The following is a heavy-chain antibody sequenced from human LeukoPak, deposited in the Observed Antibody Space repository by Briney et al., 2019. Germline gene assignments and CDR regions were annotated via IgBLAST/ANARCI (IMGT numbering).Heavy chain of an antibody. V-gene: IGHV3-21*01. J-gene: IGHJ6*02. CDR1: GFTFSGYS. CDR2: ISRSSSYI. CDR3: ARSGGSSWLPYYYYDMDV. Sequence: GGSLRLSCAASGFTFSGYSMSWVRQAPGKGLEWVSSISRSSSYIYYADSVKGRLTISRDNAKNSLYLQMNSLRAEDTAVYYCARSGGSSWLPYYYYDMDVWGQGTTVTVSS. D-gene: IGHD6-13*01.